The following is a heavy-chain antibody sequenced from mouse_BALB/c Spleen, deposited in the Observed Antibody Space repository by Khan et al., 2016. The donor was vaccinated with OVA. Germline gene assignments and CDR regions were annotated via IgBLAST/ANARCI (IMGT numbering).Heavy chain of an antibody. CDR2: INPDSSTI. J-gene: IGHJ3*01. CDR3: ARPYRYDGRAWFAY. Sequence: EVKLLESGGGLVQPGGSLKLSCAASGFDFSRYWMSWVRQAPGKGLEWIGEINPDSSTINYTPSLKDKFIISRDNAKNTLYLQMSKLISEDAALYYCARPYRYDGRAWFAYWGQGTLVTVSA. D-gene: IGHD2-14*01. V-gene: IGHV4-1*02. CDR1: GFDFSRYW.